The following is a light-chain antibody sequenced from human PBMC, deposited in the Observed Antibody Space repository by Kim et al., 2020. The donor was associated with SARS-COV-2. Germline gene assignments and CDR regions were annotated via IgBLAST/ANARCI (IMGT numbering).Light chain of an antibody. Sequence: GRTRPLPCPRSRGGIDDNSLHWYQQRPGGVPTTVIYEDDQRPSGVSDRFSGSIDNSSNSASLTISGLRTEDEADYYCQSYNRDNVLFGGGTQLTVL. V-gene: IGLV6-57*03. CDR3: QSYNRDNVL. CDR1: RGGIDDNS. CDR2: EDD. J-gene: IGLJ2*01.